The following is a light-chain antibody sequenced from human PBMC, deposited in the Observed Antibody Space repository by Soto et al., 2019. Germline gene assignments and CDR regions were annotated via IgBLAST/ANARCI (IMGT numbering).Light chain of an antibody. CDR2: GAS. Sequence: EIVLTQSPGTLSLSPGERATLSCRASQSVSSSYLAWYQQKPGQAPMLLIYGASSRATGIPDRFSGSGSGTDFTLTISRLEPEDFAVYYCQQYGSSLGVTFGGGTKVEIK. CDR3: QQYGSSLGVT. V-gene: IGKV3-20*01. CDR1: QSVSSSY. J-gene: IGKJ4*01.